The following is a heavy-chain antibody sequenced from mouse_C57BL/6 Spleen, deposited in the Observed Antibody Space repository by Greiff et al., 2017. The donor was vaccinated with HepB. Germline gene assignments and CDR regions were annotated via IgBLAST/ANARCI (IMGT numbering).Heavy chain of an antibody. CDR2: ISDGGSYT. V-gene: IGHV5-4*01. CDR1: GFTFSSYA. D-gene: IGHD2-5*01. CDR3: ARSSNPAWFAY. J-gene: IGHJ3*01. Sequence: EVQGVESGGGLVKPGGSLKLSCAASGFTFSSYAMSWVRQTPEKRLEWVATISDGGSYTYYPDNVKGRFTISRDNAKNNLYLQMSHLKSEDTAMYYCARSSNPAWFAYWGQGTLVTVSA.